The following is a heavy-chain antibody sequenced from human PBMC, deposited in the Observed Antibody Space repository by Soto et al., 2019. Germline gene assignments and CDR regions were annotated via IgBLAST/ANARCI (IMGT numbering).Heavy chain of an antibody. CDR2: ISTYNGNT. V-gene: IGHV1-18*01. CDR1: GYTFTTYD. Sequence: ASVKVSCKASGYTFTTYDISWVRQAPGQGLEWMGRISTYNGNTNYPQSLQGRLTMTTDTSTTTAYMELRSLRSDDTAVYYCARVSGYSGYDLDYWGQGTTVTVSS. CDR3: ARVSGYSGYDLDY. D-gene: IGHD1-26*01. J-gene: IGHJ6*02.